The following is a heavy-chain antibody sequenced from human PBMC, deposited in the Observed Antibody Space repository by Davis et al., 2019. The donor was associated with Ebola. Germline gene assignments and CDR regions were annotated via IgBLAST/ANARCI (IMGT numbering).Heavy chain of an antibody. J-gene: IGHJ4*02. Sequence: GESLKISCKASGYNFNNYWIAWVRQMPGKGLEWMGIMYPGDSDTRYSPSFQGQVTISADKSISTAYLQWSSLKASDTAIYYCAREARSWPYYYFDYWGQGTLVTVSS. V-gene: IGHV5-51*01. CDR3: AREARSWPYYYFDY. D-gene: IGHD6-13*01. CDR1: GYNFNNYW. CDR2: MYPGDSDT.